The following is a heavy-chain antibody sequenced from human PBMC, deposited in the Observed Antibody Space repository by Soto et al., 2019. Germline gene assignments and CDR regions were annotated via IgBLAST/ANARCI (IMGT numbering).Heavy chain of an antibody. CDR3: AHAYGGTSWDNDAFDV. J-gene: IGHJ3*01. CDR2: IYWDDDQ. Sequence: KESGPTLVKPTQTLTLTCTFSGFSLSTDGVGVGWIRQPPGKALEWLALIYWDDDQRYSPSLKTRLTITKDTSKNQVVLTMTNMDPVDTATYYCAHAYGGTSWDNDAFDVWGQGTVVTVSS. CDR1: GFSLSTDGVG. D-gene: IGHD2-2*01. V-gene: IGHV2-5*02.